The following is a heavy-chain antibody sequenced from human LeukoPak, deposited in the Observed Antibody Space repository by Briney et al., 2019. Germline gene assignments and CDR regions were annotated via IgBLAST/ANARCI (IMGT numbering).Heavy chain of an antibody. CDR1: GYTFTSYY. Sequence: ASVKVSCKASGYTFTSYYMHWVRQAPGQGLEWMGIINPSGGSTSYAQKSQGRVTMTRDTSTSTVYMELSSLRSEDTAVYYCARDRGYCSSTSCSIPPSYFDYWGQGTLVTVSS. J-gene: IGHJ4*02. V-gene: IGHV1-46*01. CDR3: ARDRGYCSSTSCSIPPSYFDY. D-gene: IGHD2-2*01. CDR2: INPSGGST.